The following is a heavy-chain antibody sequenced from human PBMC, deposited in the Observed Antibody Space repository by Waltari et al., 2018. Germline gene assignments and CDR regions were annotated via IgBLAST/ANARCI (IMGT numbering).Heavy chain of an antibody. Sequence: KESGPRLVKPSETLSLNCTVSGVPVSTPLRYWTWIRQSPGKGPGWIASVFHSGTTYYNPSLRGRVSMSVDSARGQFSLKLYPVTAADTAVYFCASHERVVPVFIESWGQGILVTVSS. CDR2: VFHSGTT. D-gene: IGHD3-22*01. CDR3: ASHERVVPVFIES. V-gene: IGHV4-39*01. CDR1: GVPVSTPLRY. J-gene: IGHJ1*01.